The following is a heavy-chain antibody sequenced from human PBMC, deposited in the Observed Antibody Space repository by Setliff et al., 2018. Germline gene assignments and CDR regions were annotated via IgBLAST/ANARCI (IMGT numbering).Heavy chain of an antibody. CDR2: IYIGGSA. V-gene: IGHV4-4*07. CDR3: AREQWLDPPGYYYMDV. CDR1: GGSISSYY. D-gene: IGHD6-19*01. Sequence: SETLSLTCTVSGGSISSYYWSWIRQPAGKGLEWIGHIYIGGSANYNPSLKSRVTMPIDTSKNQFFLKLNSVTAADMAVYYCAREQWLDPPGYYYMDVWAKGTTVTVSS. J-gene: IGHJ6*03.